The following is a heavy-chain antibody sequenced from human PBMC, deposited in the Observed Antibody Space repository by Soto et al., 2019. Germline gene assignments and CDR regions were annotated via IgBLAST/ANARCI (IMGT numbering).Heavy chain of an antibody. CDR1: GESISGTIYY. CDR3: ARPGGRGWLYFDT. CDR2: IHYSGST. Sequence: SETLSLTCLFSGESISGTIYYWGLIRQPPGKGLEWIGSIHYSGSTYYNPSLQSRVTISVDTSKNHFSLKLTSVTAADTAVYYCARPGGRGWLYFDTWGPEYQLTVSS. J-gene: IGHJ4*02. D-gene: IGHD6-19*01. V-gene: IGHV4-39*02.